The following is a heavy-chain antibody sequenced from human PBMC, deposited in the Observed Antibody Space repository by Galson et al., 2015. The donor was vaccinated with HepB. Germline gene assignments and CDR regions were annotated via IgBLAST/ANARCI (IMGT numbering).Heavy chain of an antibody. D-gene: IGHD3-10*01. Sequence: SLRLSCAASGFRFNNYAMYWVRQAPGKGLEWVAVISHDGSNKYYTDSVKGRFTISRDNSKNTVYLQMNALRAEDTAVYYCGRDLFGVFGPWGGDFYYGMGVWDRGTTVTVPS. CDR2: ISHDGSNK. V-gene: IGHV3-30*04. CDR3: GRDLFGVFGPWGGDFYYGMGV. J-gene: IGHJ6*02. CDR1: GFRFNNYA.